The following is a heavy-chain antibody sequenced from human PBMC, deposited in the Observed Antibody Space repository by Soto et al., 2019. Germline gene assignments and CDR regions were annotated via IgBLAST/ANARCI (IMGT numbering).Heavy chain of an antibody. CDR2: ISGDGFST. J-gene: IGHJ6*02. D-gene: IGHD3-10*01. CDR3: ARRGGFGEEPKYYYYGMDV. CDR1: GFTFSSYA. Sequence: EVQLLESGGGLVQPGGSLRLSCAASGFTFSSYAVSWVRQAPGKGLEWVSSISGDGFSTYYADSVKGRRTISRDNSKHTLYLQMNSLRAEDTAVYYCARRGGFGEEPKYYYYGMDVWGQGTTVTVSS. V-gene: IGHV3-23*01.